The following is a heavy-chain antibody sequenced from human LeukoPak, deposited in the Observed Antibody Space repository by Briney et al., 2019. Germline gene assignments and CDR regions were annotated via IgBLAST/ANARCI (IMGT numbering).Heavy chain of an antibody. CDR3: ARAPYCSGGSCYFLYYYYYGMDV. V-gene: IGHV4-34*01. CDR2: INHSGST. J-gene: IGHJ6*04. CDR1: GGSFSGYY. D-gene: IGHD2-15*01. Sequence: SETLSLTCAVYGGSFSGYYWSWVPDPPGKGLEWVREINHSGSTNYNPSLKSRVTISVDTSKNQFSLKLSSVTAADTAVYYCARAPYCSGGSCYFLYYYYYGMDVWGKGTTVTVS.